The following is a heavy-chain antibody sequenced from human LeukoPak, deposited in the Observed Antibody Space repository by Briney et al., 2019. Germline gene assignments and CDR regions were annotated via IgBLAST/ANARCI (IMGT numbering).Heavy chain of an antibody. J-gene: IGHJ6*02. CDR2: ISASGNII. CDR1: GFTSSSYN. V-gene: IGHV3-48*04. Sequence: TGGSLRLSCAASGFTSSSYNMNWVRQAPGKGLEWVSYISASGNIINYADSVKGRFTISRDNAKNSLYLQMNSLRAEDTAVYYCARVRDLIVVVPAAVRYYYGMDIWGQGTTVTVSS. CDR3: ARVRDLIVVVPAAVRYYYGMDI. D-gene: IGHD2-2*01.